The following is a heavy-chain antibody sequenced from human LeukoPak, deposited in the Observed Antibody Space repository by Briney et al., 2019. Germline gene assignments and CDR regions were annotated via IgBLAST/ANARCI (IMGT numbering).Heavy chain of an antibody. CDR2: IYASGTT. J-gene: IGHJ4*02. Sequence: SETLSLTCIVSGDSISNYYWSWVRQPAAKGLEWIGRIYASGTTNYNPSLKSRVTMSVDTSKNQFSLKLTSVTAADTAVYYCAREAAAVTFYFDYWGQGTLVTVSS. CDR3: AREAAAVTFYFDY. D-gene: IGHD6-13*01. CDR1: GDSISNYY. V-gene: IGHV4-4*07.